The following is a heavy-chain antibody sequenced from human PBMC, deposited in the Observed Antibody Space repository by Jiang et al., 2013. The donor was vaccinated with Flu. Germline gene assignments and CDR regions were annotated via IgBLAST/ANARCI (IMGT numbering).Heavy chain of an antibody. Sequence: VQLVESGAEVKKPGASVKVSCKASGYTFTSYYMHWVRQAPGQGLEWMGIINPSGGSTSYAQKFQGRVTMTRDTSTSTVYMELSSLRSEDTAVYYCARAPYYYDSSGYAAFDYWGQGTLVTVSS. CDR2: INPSGGST. D-gene: IGHD3-22*01. CDR1: GYTFTSYY. J-gene: IGHJ4*02. CDR3: ARAPYYYDSSGYAAFDY. V-gene: IGHV1-46*01.